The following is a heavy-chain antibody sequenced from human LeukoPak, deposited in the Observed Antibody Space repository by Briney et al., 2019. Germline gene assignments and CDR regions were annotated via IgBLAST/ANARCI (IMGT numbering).Heavy chain of an antibody. J-gene: IGHJ4*02. CDR1: GFTFSSYW. D-gene: IGHD7-27*01. Sequence: GGSLRLSCAASGFTFSSYWMSWVRQAIGKGLECVAKIKEDGSEKHYVDSVRGRFTISRDNARNSLYLQMNNLRADDTAVYYCARDYTGGWNDFWGQGTLVTVSS. V-gene: IGHV3-7*01. CDR2: IKEDGSEK. CDR3: ARDYTGGWNDF.